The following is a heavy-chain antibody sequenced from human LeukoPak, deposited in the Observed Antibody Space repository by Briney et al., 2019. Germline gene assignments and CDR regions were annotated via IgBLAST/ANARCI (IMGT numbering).Heavy chain of an antibody. CDR2: IWNDGSDK. CDR1: GFTFRSYA. D-gene: IGHD2-8*01. J-gene: IGHJ4*02. Sequence: GRSLRLSCAASGFTFRSYAIHWVRQAPGTGLEWVAVIWNDGSDKYYADSVKGRFTISRDNSKNTLYLQMNSLRAEDTAVYYCAKEMDASYLIVLMVYAIDYWGQGTLVTVSS. CDR3: AKEMDASYLIVLMVYAIDY. V-gene: IGHV3-33*06.